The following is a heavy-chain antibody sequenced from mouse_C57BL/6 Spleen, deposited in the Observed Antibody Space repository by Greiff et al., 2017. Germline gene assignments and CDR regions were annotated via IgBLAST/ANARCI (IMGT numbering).Heavy chain of an antibody. J-gene: IGHJ4*01. CDR1: GYTFTSYW. Sequence: QVQLQQPGAELVRPGSSVKLSCKASGYTFTSYWMHWVKQRPIQGLEWIGNIDPSDSETHYNQKFKDKAALTVDKSSSTAYMQLSSLTAEDSAVYYCARGGPAMDDWGQGTSVTVSS. CDR3: ARGGPAMDD. CDR2: IDPSDSET. V-gene: IGHV1-52*01.